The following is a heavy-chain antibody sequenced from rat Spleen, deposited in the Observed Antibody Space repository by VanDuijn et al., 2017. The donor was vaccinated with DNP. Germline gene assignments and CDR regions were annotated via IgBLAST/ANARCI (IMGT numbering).Heavy chain of an antibody. CDR2: ISSSGGST. D-gene: IGHD1-10*01. CDR3: ARVNNNLYYGLDA. V-gene: IGHV5-31*01. J-gene: IGHJ4*01. Sequence: EVQLVESGGDLVQPGRSLKLSCVASGFTFNNYWMTWIRQVPGEGLEWVASISSSGGSTYSPVSVKGRFTISRDNAKNTLYLQMNSLRSEDTATYYCARVNNNLYYGLDAWGQGTSVTVSS. CDR1: GFTFNNYW.